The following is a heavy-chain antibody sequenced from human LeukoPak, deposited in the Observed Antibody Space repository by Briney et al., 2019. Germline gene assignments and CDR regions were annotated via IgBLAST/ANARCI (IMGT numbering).Heavy chain of an antibody. J-gene: IGHJ4*02. CDR3: ARHVDTAYYFDY. V-gene: IGHV1-18*01. CDR2: ISAYNGNT. D-gene: IGHD5-18*01. Sequence: ASVKVSCKASGYTFTSYGISWVRQAPGQGLEWMGWISAYNGNTNYAQKLQGRVTMTTDTSTSTAYMELRSLRYDDTAEYYCARHVDTAYYFDYWGQGTLVTVSS. CDR1: GYTFTSYG.